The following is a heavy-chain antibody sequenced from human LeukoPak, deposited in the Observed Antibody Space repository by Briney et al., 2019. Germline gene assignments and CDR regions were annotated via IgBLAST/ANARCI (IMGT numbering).Heavy chain of an antibody. Sequence: ASVKVSCKASGYTFTAYYMHWVRQAPGQGLEWMGWINPNSGGTNSPQKFQDGVAMTRDTSISTIYMELSGLRSDDTAVYYCACIDFWSGYAHFDYWGQGTLVTVSS. D-gene: IGHD3-3*01. CDR3: ACIDFWSGYAHFDY. J-gene: IGHJ4*02. CDR1: GYTFTAYY. CDR2: INPNSGGT. V-gene: IGHV1-2*02.